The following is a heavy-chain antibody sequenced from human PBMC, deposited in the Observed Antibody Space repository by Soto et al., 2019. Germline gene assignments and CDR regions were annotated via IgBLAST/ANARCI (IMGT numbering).Heavy chain of an antibody. Sequence: QVQLVQSGAEVKKPGASVKVSCKASGYTFTSYDINWVRQATGQGLEWMGWMNPNSGNTGYAQKFQGRVTMTRNTSISTAYMELSRLRSEDTAVYYCARGPPYSSGWYFNYYYYYGMDVWGQGTTVTVSS. CDR2: MNPNSGNT. D-gene: IGHD6-19*01. CDR1: GYTFTSYD. V-gene: IGHV1-8*01. CDR3: ARGPPYSSGWYFNYYYYYGMDV. J-gene: IGHJ6*02.